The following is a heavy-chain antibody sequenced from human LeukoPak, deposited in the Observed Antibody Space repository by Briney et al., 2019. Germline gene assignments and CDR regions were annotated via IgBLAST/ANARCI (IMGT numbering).Heavy chain of an antibody. J-gene: IGHJ4*02. CDR2: MNPNSGNT. V-gene: IGHV1-8*01. D-gene: IGHD3-3*01. CDR3: AKGSVSRRFLEWVYYFDY. Sequence: GASVKVSCKASGYTFTSYDINWVRQATGQGLEWMGWMNPNSGNTGYAQKFQGRVTMTRNTSISTANMELSSLRSEDTAVYYGAKGSVSRRFLEWVYYFDYWGQGTLVTVSS. CDR1: GYTFTSYD.